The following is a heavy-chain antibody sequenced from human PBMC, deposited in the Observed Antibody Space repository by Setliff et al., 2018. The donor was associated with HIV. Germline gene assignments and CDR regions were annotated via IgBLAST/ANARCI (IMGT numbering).Heavy chain of an antibody. CDR1: GGSIRGHY. CDR2: IYYSGST. J-gene: IGHJ5*02. CDR3: TLTSRLDGYFDP. Sequence: SETLSLTCTVSGGSIRGHYWSWIRQPPGKGLGWIGTIYYSGSTYYKPSLKSRGTISVDTSKNQFYLKLNSVTAADSAVYYCTLTSRLDGYFDPWGQGTLVTAPQ. V-gene: IGHV4-59*11. D-gene: IGHD5-12*01.